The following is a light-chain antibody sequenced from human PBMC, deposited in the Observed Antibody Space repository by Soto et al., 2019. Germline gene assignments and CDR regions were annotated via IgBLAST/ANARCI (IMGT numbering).Light chain of an antibody. CDR2: GAS. J-gene: IGKJ5*01. Sequence: EIVLAQSPGTLSLSPGERATLSFRASQSVTNSFLAWYQQKPGQAPRLLIYGASTRATGIPARFSGSGSGTEFTLTISSLEPEDFAVYYCQQRSNWPITFGQGTRLEIK. CDR3: QQRSNWPIT. V-gene: IGKV3D-20*02. CDR1: QSVTNSF.